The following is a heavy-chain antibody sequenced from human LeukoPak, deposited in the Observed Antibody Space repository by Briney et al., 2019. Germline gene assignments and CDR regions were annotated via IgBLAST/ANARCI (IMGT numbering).Heavy chain of an antibody. CDR3: TTRLTVDY. J-gene: IGHJ4*02. CDR2: IESKTDGGTI. D-gene: IGHD7-27*01. Sequence: ETLSLTCAAYGGSFSGYYWSWVRQTPGKRLEWVGRIESKTDGGTIDYAAPVKGRFTISRDDSKNTLYLQMNSLKTEDTAVYYCTTRLTVDYWGQGTLVTVSS. CDR1: GGSFSGYY. V-gene: IGHV3-15*04.